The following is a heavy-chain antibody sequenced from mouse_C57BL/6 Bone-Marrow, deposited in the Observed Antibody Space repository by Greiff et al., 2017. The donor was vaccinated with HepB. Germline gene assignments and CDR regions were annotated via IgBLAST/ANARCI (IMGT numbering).Heavy chain of an antibody. J-gene: IGHJ4*01. D-gene: IGHD1-1*02. V-gene: IGHV5-17*01. Sequence: EVQRVESGGGLVKPGGSLKLSCAASGFTFSDYGMHWVRQAPEKGLEWVAYISSGSSTIYYADTVKGRFTISRDNAKNTLFLQMTSLRSEDTAMYYCARPLYGYAMDYWGQGTSVTVSS. CDR2: ISSGSSTI. CDR3: ARPLYGYAMDY. CDR1: GFTFSDYG.